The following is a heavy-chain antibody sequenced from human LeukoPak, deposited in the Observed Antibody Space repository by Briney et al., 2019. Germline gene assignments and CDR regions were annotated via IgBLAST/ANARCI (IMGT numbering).Heavy chain of an antibody. CDR1: GGSISSYY. D-gene: IGHD5-18*01. J-gene: IGHJ3*02. V-gene: IGHV4-59*01. CDR2: IYYSGST. CDR3: ARVRGYSYGSDAFDI. Sequence: SETLSLTCTVYGGSISSYYWNWVRQPPGKGLEWIGYIYYSGSTNYNPSLKSRVTISVDTSKNQFSLKLSSVTAADTAVYYCARVRGYSYGSDAFDIWGQGTMVTVSS.